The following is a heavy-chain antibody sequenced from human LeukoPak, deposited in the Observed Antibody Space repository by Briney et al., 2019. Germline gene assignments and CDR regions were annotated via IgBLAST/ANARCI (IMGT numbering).Heavy chain of an antibody. V-gene: IGHV5-10-1*01. J-gene: IGHJ4*02. CDR3: ATQRPGIAVAGHDF. CDR2: IDPSDSYT. Sequence: GESLKISCKGSGYSFTSYWITWVREMPGKGLEWMGRIDPSDSYTNYSPSFQGNVIISSDKSISTAYLQWSSLKASDTAMYYCATQRPGIAVAGHDFWGQGTLVTVSS. D-gene: IGHD6-19*01. CDR1: GYSFTSYW.